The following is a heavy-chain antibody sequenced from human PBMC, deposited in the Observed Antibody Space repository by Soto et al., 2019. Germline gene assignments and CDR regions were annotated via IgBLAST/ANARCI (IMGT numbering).Heavy chain of an antibody. CDR3: ARQSSYYSFDY. CDR1: GGSFNDYY. V-gene: IGHV4-34*01. CDR2: ISHTGTT. J-gene: IGHJ4*02. D-gene: IGHD3-10*01. Sequence: SETLSLACGVFGGSFNDYYWNWIRQSPGKGLEWIGEISHTGTTNYSPSLSSRVTISVDTSNNQVSLTLVSMTAADTAVYYCARQSSYYSFDYWGQGTLVTVSS.